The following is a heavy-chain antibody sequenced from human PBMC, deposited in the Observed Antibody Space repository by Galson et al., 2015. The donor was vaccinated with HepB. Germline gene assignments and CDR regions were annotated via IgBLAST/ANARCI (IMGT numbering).Heavy chain of an antibody. Sequence: SLRLSCAASGFTFSSHWMNWVQVPGKGLVWVSRINSDGSSTNYADSVKGRFTVSRDNAKNTLYLQMNSLSADDTAVYYCTRWVRMFGLDYHYYMDVWGKGTTVMVSS. CDR1: GFTFSSHW. J-gene: IGHJ6*03. CDR3: TRWVRMFGLDYHYYMDV. V-gene: IGHV3-74*01. CDR2: INSDGSST. D-gene: IGHD3/OR15-3a*01.